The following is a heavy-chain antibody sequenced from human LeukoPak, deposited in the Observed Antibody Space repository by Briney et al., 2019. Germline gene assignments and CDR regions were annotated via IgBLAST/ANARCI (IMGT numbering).Heavy chain of an antibody. Sequence: GGSLQISCKGSGYNFTSYWSGGGRPVPGKGREGMGIIYPGDSDTRYSPSFQGQVTISADKSISTAYLQWSSLKASDTAMYYCARGVRGVIRPSWFDPWGQGTLVTVSS. D-gene: IGHD3-10*01. V-gene: IGHV5-51*01. CDR1: GYNFTSYW. CDR2: IYPGDSDT. J-gene: IGHJ5*02. CDR3: ARGVRGVIRPSWFDP.